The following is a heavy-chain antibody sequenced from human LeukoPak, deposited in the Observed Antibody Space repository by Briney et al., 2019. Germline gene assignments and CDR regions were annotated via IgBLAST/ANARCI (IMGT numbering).Heavy chain of an antibody. CDR1: GYTFTGYY. V-gene: IGHV1-2*06. D-gene: IGHD3-22*01. CDR3: GLDYYDSSGLDY. J-gene: IGHJ4*02. Sequence: ASVKVSCKASGYTFTGYYMHWVRQAPGQGLEWMGRINPNSGGTNYAQKFQGRVTMTRDTSISTAYMELSRLRSDDTAVYYCGLDYYDSSGLDYWGPGTLVTVSS. CDR2: INPNSGGT.